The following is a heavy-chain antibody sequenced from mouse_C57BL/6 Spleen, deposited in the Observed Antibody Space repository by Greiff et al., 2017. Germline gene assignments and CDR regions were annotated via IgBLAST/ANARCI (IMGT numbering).Heavy chain of an antibody. CDR3: ARRTVVALYWYFDV. CDR1: GYTFTSYW. D-gene: IGHD1-1*01. Sequence: QVQLQQPGTELAKPGASVKLSCKASGYTFTSYWMHWVKQRPGQGLEWIGNINPSNGGTNYNEKFKSKATLTVDKSSSTAYMQLSSLTSEDSAVYYCARRTVVALYWYFDVWGTGTTVTVSS. J-gene: IGHJ1*03. V-gene: IGHV1-53*01. CDR2: INPSNGGT.